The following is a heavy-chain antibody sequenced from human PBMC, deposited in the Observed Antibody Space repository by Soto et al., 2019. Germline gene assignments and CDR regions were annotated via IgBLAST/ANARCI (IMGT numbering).Heavy chain of an antibody. CDR1: GFTFSSYW. V-gene: IGHV3-7*03. J-gene: IGHJ4*02. Sequence: GGSLRLSCAASGFTFSSYWMSWVRQAPGKGLEWVANIKQDGSEKYYVDSVKGRFTISRDNAKNSLYLQMNSLRAEDTAVYYCAREVAYYDYVWGSYRFYFDYWGQGTLVTVS. D-gene: IGHD3-16*02. CDR3: AREVAYYDYVWGSYRFYFDY. CDR2: IKQDGSEK.